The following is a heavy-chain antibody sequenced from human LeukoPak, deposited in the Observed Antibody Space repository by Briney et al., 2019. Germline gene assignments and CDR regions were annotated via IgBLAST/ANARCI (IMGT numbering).Heavy chain of an antibody. Sequence: GGSLRLSCAASGFTVSTNYMTWVRQAPGKGLEWVSVIYKAGDPYNADSVKGRFSVSRDNRKNMLYLQMNSLRAEDTAVYYCARGLIYYDSRGHYLAERPYFDYWGQGTLVTVSS. CDR2: IYKAGDP. CDR1: GFTVSTNY. D-gene: IGHD3-22*01. CDR3: ARGLIYYDSRGHYLAERPYFDY. J-gene: IGHJ4*02. V-gene: IGHV3-53*01.